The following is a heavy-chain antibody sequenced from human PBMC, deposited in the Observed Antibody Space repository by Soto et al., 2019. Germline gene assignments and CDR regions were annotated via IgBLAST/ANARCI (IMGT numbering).Heavy chain of an antibody. CDR3: ARNVYSGTTNNFDY. J-gene: IGHJ4*02. CDR2: IYYSGST. CDR1: GGSISSSSYY. V-gene: IGHV4-39*01. D-gene: IGHD1-7*01. Sequence: PSETLSLTCTVSGGSISSSSYYWGWIRQPPGKGLEWIGSIYYSGSTYYNPSLKSRVTISVDTSKNQFSLKLSSVTAADTAVYYCARNVYSGTTNNFDYWGQGTLVTVSS.